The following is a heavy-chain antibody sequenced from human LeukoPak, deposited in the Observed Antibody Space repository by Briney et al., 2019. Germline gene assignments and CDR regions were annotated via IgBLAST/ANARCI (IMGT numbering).Heavy chain of an antibody. CDR3: AKARGGYYYDSSVGY. CDR2: ISYDGSNK. Sequence: GGSLRLSCAASGFTFSSYGMHWVRQAPGKGLEWVAVISYDGSNKYYADSVKGRFTISRDNSKNTLYLQMNSLRAEDTAVYYCAKARGGYYYDSSVGYWGQGTLVTVSS. J-gene: IGHJ4*02. V-gene: IGHV3-30*18. D-gene: IGHD3-22*01. CDR1: GFTFSSYG.